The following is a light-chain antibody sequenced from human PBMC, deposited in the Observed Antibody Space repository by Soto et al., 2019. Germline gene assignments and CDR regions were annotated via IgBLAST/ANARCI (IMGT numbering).Light chain of an antibody. V-gene: IGLV2-11*01. CDR3: CSYAGTYTYV. Sequence: QSVLTQPRSVSGSPGQSVTISCTGTSSDDGGYNYVSWYQQHPGKAPKLIISDVTKRPSGVPDRFSGSKSGNTASLTISGLQAEDEADYNCCSYAGTYTYVFGTGTKLTVL. CDR1: SSDDGGYNY. J-gene: IGLJ1*01. CDR2: DVT.